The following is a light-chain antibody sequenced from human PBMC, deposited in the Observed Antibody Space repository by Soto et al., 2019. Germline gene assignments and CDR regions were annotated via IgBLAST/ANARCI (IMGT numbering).Light chain of an antibody. J-gene: IGLJ1*01. CDR3: CSYVGASIYV. CDR1: SSDIGGYIY. Sequence: QSALTQPASVSASPGQSITISCTGTSSDIGGYIYVSWYQHHPGKAPRLMIYEVSSRPSGVSNRFSGSKSGNTASLTISGLQAEDEAQYYCCSYVGASIYVFGTGTKLTVL. CDR2: EVS. V-gene: IGLV2-14*01.